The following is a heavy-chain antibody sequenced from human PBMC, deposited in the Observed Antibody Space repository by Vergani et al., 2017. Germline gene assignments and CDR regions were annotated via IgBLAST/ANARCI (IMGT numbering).Heavy chain of an antibody. D-gene: IGHD3-10*01. CDR2: IKSKTDGGTT. Sequence: EVQLLESGGGLVQPGGSLRLSCAASGFTFSSYAMSWVRQAPGKGLEWVGRIKSKTDGGTTDYAAPVKGRFTISRDDSKNTLYLQMNSLKTEDTAVYYCTTLWPYYYYYMDVWGKGTTVTVSS. CDR3: TTLWPYYYYYMDV. V-gene: IGHV3-15*01. J-gene: IGHJ6*03. CDR1: GFTFSSYA.